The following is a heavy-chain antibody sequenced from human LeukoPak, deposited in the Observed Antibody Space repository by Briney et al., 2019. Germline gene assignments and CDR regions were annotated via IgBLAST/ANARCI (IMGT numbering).Heavy chain of an antibody. CDR3: ARGFLDSGSYFHDAFDI. Sequence: ASVKVSCKASGYTFTGYCMHWVRQAPGQGLEWMGWINPNSGGTNYAQKFQGRVTMTRDTSISTAYMELSRLRSDDTAVYYCARGFLDSGSYFHDAFDIWGQGTMVTVSS. D-gene: IGHD1-26*01. J-gene: IGHJ3*02. CDR1: GYTFTGYC. CDR2: INPNSGGT. V-gene: IGHV1-2*02.